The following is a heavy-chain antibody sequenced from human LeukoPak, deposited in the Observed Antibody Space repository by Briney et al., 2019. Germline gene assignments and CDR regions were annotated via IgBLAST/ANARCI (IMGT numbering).Heavy chain of an antibody. J-gene: IGHJ4*02. Sequence: SETLSLTCTVSGGSISSYYWSWIRQPPGKGLEWIGYIYYSGSTNYNPSLKSRVTISVDTSKNQFSLKLSSVTAADTAVYYCARESSSSSYGGLIDYWGQGTLVTVSS. CDR2: IYYSGST. CDR1: GGSISSYY. CDR3: ARESSSSSYGGLIDY. D-gene: IGHD6-13*01. V-gene: IGHV4-59*01.